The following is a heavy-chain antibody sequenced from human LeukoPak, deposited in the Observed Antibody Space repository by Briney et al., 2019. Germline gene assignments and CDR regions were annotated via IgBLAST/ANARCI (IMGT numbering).Heavy chain of an antibody. V-gene: IGHV3-30-3*01. CDR3: AREKSNGDCKFDY. Sequence: GGSLRLSCAASGFTFSAYALHWVRRAPGKGLEWMAVIASDETFIHYAESVKGRFTISRDTSKNTLYLQLNSLRPEDTATYYCAREKSNGDCKFDYWGQGTLVTVSS. D-gene: IGHD2-21*02. CDR2: IASDETFI. CDR1: GFTFSAYA. J-gene: IGHJ4*02.